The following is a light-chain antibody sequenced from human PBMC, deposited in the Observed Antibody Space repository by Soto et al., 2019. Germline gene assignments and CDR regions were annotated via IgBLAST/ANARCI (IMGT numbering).Light chain of an antibody. Sequence: DLQMTQSPSTLSSSIGDTVTITCRASQSINRWLAWYQQKTGEAPKLLIYDDSSLESGVPSRFSGTGSGTELNLTISRLQPDDFATYYCQHYNSYSEACGQGTKVDIK. V-gene: IGKV1-5*01. J-gene: IGKJ1*01. CDR1: QSINRW. CDR3: QHYNSYSEA. CDR2: DDS.